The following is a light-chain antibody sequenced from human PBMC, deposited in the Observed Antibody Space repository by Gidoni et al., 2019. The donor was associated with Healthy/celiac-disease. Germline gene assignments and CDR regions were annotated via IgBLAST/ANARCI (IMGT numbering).Light chain of an antibody. CDR2: DVL. CDR1: RRDVGSYNL. CDR3: CSSAGSSTFVV. J-gene: IGLJ2*01. V-gene: IGLV2-23*02. Sequence: QSAPTQHASVSGSPGLSITISCTGTRRDVGSYNLFSLYQQHPGKAPKLMIYDVLKRPSVFSYRFSGSKSGNTAFLTISVLQAEDDADYYCCSSAGSSTFVVFGGGTKLTVL.